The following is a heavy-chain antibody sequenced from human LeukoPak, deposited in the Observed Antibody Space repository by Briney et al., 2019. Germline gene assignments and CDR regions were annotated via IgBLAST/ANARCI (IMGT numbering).Heavy chain of an antibody. Sequence: ASVKVSCKASGYTFTGYYMHWVRQAPGQGLEWMGWINPNSGGTNYAQKFQGRVTMTTDTSTSTAYMELRSLRSDDTAVYYCARGGMGYCSGGSCYVDYWGQGTLVTVSS. D-gene: IGHD2-15*01. CDR2: INPNSGGT. J-gene: IGHJ4*02. CDR1: GYTFTGYY. CDR3: ARGGMGYCSGGSCYVDY. V-gene: IGHV1-2*02.